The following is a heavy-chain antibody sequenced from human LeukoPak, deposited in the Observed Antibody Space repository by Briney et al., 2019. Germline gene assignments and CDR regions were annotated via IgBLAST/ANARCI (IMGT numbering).Heavy chain of an antibody. CDR1: GFTFSNYW. V-gene: IGHV3-74*01. CDR2: INTDESGT. Sequence: GGSLRLSCAASGFTFSNYWMHWVRQAPGEGLVWVSHINTDESGTSYADSVKGRFTISRDNAKNTLYLQMNSLRPEDTAVYYSAGDGYLPDYWGQGTLVTVSS. J-gene: IGHJ4*02. CDR3: AGDGYLPDY. D-gene: IGHD1-1*01.